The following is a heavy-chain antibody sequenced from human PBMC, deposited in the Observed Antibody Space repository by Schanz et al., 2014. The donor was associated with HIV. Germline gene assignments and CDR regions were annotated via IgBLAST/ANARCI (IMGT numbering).Heavy chain of an antibody. D-gene: IGHD2-15*01. CDR3: ARVTVVEALYYFDY. Sequence: QLQLQESGSGLVKPSQTLSLTCAVSGGSISSGDYSWSWIRQPPGKGLEWIGYISHSGITYYSPSLKSRVIISIGWSSNQFSLKLSSVTAADTAVYYCARVTVVEALYYFDYWGQGTLVTVSS. CDR1: GGSISSGDYS. J-gene: IGHJ4*02. V-gene: IGHV4-30-2*01. CDR2: ISHSGIT.